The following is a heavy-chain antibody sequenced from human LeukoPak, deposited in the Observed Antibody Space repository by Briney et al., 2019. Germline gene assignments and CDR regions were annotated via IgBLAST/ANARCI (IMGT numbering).Heavy chain of an antibody. D-gene: IGHD3-10*01. CDR3: AKDSAGSGRFYNFEYFQH. V-gene: IGHV3-43*01. CDR1: GFTIDDYT. J-gene: IGHJ1*01. CDR2: ISWDDGDT. Sequence: GGSLRLSCAASGFTIDDYTMHWVRQAPGQGLEWVSLISWDDGDTYYADSVKGRFAISRDNSKNSLYLQMNSLRTEDTALYYCAKDSAGSGRFYNFEYFQHWGQGTLVTVSS.